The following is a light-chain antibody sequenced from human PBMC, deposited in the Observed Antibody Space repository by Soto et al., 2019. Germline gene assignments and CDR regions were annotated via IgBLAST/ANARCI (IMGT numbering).Light chain of an antibody. J-gene: IGKJ1*01. CDR1: QSISSW. V-gene: IGKV1-5*03. CDR3: QQYNSYPWT. CDR2: KAS. Sequence: DIQMTQSPSTLSASVGDRDTITCRASQSISSWLAWYQQKPGKAPKLLIYKASSLESGVPSRFSGSGSGTEFTLTISSLQPDDFPTYYCQQYNSYPWTFGQGTKVEIK.